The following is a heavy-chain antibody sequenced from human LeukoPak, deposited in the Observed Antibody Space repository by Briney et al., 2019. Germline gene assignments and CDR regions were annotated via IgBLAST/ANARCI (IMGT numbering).Heavy chain of an antibody. Sequence: PGGSLRLSCAASGFTFSSYSMNWVRQAPGKGLEWVSYISSSSSTIYYADSVKGRFTISRDNSKNTLYLQMNSLRAEDTAVYYCARVGDWQQLVPDYWGQGTLVTVSS. D-gene: IGHD6-13*01. V-gene: IGHV3-48*01. CDR2: ISSSSSTI. J-gene: IGHJ4*02. CDR3: ARVGDWQQLVPDY. CDR1: GFTFSSYS.